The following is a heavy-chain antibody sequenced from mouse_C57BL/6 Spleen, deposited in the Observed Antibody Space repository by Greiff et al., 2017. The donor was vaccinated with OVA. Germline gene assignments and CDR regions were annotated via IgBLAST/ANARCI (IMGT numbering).Heavy chain of an antibody. Sequence: VQLQQPGAELVKPGASVKLSCKASGYTFTSYWMHWVKQRPGQGLEWIGMIHPNSGSTNYNEKFKRKATLTVDKSSSTAYMQLSSLTSEDSAVYYCARWGDGSYWGQGTTLTVSS. CDR2: IHPNSGST. CDR1: GYTFTSYW. D-gene: IGHD2-3*01. V-gene: IGHV1-64*01. CDR3: ARWGDGSY. J-gene: IGHJ2*01.